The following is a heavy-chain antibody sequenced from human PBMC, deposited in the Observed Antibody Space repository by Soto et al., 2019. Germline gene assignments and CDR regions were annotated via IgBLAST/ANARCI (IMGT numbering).Heavy chain of an antibody. D-gene: IGHD3-3*01. J-gene: IGHJ4*02. V-gene: IGHV3-30*03. CDR1: GFAFSSYN. Sequence: QVQLVESGGGVVQPGRSLRLSCSASGFAFSSYNMHWVRQAPGKGPEWLAILSTDGRTSYYADSLRGRFTISRDNSRNTLFLQMNILRADDTAVYYCARDFEWNFDYWGQGTLVTVPP. CDR2: LSTDGRTS. CDR3: ARDFEWNFDY.